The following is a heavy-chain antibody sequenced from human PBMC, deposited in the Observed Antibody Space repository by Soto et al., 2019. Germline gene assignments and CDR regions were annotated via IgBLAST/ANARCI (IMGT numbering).Heavy chain of an antibody. CDR3: AQDAKTGFSYDPVN. CDR2: ISFTGTTK. CDR1: GFTFGRYG. J-gene: IGHJ4*02. D-gene: IGHD3-22*01. Sequence: QVQLVESGGGVVQPGGSLRLSCVGSGFTFGRYGLHWVRQTPGKGLEWVAVISFTGTTKYYSDSVKGRFTISRDNSKSTVYLEMNRLTADDSAMYFCAQDAKTGFSYDPVNWGQGTLVTVSS. V-gene: IGHV3-30*18.